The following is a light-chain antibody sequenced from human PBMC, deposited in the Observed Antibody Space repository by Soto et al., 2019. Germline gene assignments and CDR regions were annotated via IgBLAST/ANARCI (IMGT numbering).Light chain of an antibody. J-gene: IGLJ2*01. CDR2: SNN. Sequence: QSVLTQPPSASGTPGQRGPISCSGSRSNIGSNYVYWYQQLPGTAPKLLIYSNNQRPSGVPDRFSGSKSGTSAPLGISGLRSEDEADYYCAAWDDSLSGGVFGGGTKLTVL. V-gene: IGLV1-47*02. CDR1: RSNIGSNY. CDR3: AAWDDSLSGGV.